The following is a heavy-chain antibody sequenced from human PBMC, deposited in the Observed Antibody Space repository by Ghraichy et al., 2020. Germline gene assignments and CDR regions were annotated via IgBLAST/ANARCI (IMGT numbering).Heavy chain of an antibody. Sequence: GESLNISCAASGFTFSSYNMNWVRQAPGKGLEWVSYITSSSTTIYFADSVKGRFTISRDNAKNSLYLQMNSLRAEDTAVYYCARVYCSSTSCYSARPFDYWGQGTLVTVSS. CDR2: ITSSSTTI. V-gene: IGHV3-48*04. D-gene: IGHD2-2*01. CDR1: GFTFSSYN. J-gene: IGHJ4*02. CDR3: ARVYCSSTSCYSARPFDY.